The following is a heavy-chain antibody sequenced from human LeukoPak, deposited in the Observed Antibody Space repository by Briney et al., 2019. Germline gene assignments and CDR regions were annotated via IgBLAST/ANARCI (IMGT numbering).Heavy chain of an antibody. D-gene: IGHD3-22*01. V-gene: IGHV1-46*01. Sequence: WSSVTVSCQASGCIFTSYYMLWVRQAPGQGLEWMGIINPSGGSTSYAQKFQDRVTMTRDTSTSTVYMDLSSLRSEDTAVYYCASSSGYYSWFDPWGQGTLVTVSS. J-gene: IGHJ5*02. CDR1: GCIFTSYY. CDR3: ASSSGYYSWFDP. CDR2: INPSGGST.